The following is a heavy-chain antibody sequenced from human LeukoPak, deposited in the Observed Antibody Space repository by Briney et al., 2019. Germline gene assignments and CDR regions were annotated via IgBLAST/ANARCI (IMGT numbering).Heavy chain of an antibody. D-gene: IGHD3-10*01. CDR1: GFTFSRYG. V-gene: IGHV3-33*01. CDR3: ARDRITMVRGAILPHLYYGMDV. CDR2: IWYDGSNK. Sequence: PGGSLRLSCVVSGFTFSRYGVHWVRQAPGKGLEWVALIWYDGSNKYYADSVKGRFTISRDDSKNTLYLQMNSLRAEDTAVYYCARDRITMVRGAILPHLYYGMDVWGKGTTVAVSS. J-gene: IGHJ6*04.